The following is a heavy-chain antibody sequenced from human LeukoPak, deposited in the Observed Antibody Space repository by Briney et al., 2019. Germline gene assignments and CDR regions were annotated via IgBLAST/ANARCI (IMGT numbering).Heavy chain of an antibody. Sequence: GGSLRLSCATYGFTFTTIWMHWVRQAPGKGLVWVSRINHDGSSTNYVDSVKGRFTISRDNAKNSLYLQMNSLRAEDTAVYYCAELGITMIGGVWGKGTTVTISS. CDR3: AELGITMIGGV. J-gene: IGHJ6*04. D-gene: IGHD3-10*02. CDR1: GFTFTTIW. CDR2: INHDGSST. V-gene: IGHV3-74*01.